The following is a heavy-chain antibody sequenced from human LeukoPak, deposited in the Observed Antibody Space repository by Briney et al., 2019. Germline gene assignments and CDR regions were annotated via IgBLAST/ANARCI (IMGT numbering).Heavy chain of an antibody. V-gene: IGHV4-61*01. CDR3: ARGYCSGGSCYSFDY. D-gene: IGHD2-15*01. CDR2: IYYSGST. J-gene: IGHJ4*02. Sequence: SETLSLTCTVSGGSVSSGSYYWSWIRQPPGKGLEWIGYIYYSGSTNYNPSLKSRVTISVHTSKNQFSLKLSSVTAADTAVYYCARGYCSGGSCYSFDYWGQGTLVTVSS. CDR1: GGSVSSGSYY.